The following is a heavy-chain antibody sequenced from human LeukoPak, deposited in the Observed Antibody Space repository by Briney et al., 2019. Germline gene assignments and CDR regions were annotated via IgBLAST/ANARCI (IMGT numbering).Heavy chain of an antibody. CDR3: THSSSWLYYFDY. CDR1: GFTFSGSA. D-gene: IGHD6-13*01. J-gene: IGHJ4*02. V-gene: IGHV3-73*01. Sequence: PGGSLRLSCAASGFTFSGSAMHWVRQASGKGLEWVGRIRSKANSYATAYAASVKGRFTVSRDDSKNTAYLQMNSLKTEDTAVYYCTHSSSWLYYFDYWGQGALVTVSS. CDR2: IRSKANSYAT.